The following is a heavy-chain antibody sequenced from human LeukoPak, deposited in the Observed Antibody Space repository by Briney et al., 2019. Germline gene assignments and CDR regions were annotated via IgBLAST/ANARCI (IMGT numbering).Heavy chain of an antibody. D-gene: IGHD6-13*01. V-gene: IGHV3-64*01. CDR1: GFTFSSYA. Sequence: GGSLRLSCAASGFTFSSYAMHWVRQAPGKGLEYVSAISSNGGSTYYANSVKGRFTISRDNSKNTLYLQMGSLRAEDMAVYYGARGPYSSSWPFDYWGQGTLVTVSS. CDR2: ISSNGGST. J-gene: IGHJ4*02. CDR3: ARGPYSSSWPFDY.